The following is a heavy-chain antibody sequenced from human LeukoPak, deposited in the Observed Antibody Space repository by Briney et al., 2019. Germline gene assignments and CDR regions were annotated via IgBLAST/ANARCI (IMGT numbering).Heavy chain of an antibody. D-gene: IGHD2-2*01. J-gene: IGHJ4*02. CDR2: MNPNSGNT. Sequence: ASVKVSCKASGYTFTSYDINWVRQATGQGLEWMGWMNPNSGNTGYAQKFQGRVTMARNTSISTAYMELSSLRSEDTAVYYCARDFPRSTSCLGYWGQGTLVTVSS. CDR3: ARDFPRSTSCLGY. CDR1: GYTFTSYD. V-gene: IGHV1-8*01.